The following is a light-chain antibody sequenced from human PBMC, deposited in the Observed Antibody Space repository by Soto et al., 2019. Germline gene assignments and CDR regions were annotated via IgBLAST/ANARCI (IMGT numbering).Light chain of an antibody. Sequence: IQMTQSPSTLSASVGDTVTITCRAGQSISVSLAWYQQKPGKAPNLLIYDASTLQCGVPSRFSGSGSRTEFTLTVTSLQPEDFATYFCQQYDKYSTFGHGTKVDVK. J-gene: IGKJ1*01. CDR1: QSISVS. CDR3: QQYDKYST. V-gene: IGKV1-5*01. CDR2: DAS.